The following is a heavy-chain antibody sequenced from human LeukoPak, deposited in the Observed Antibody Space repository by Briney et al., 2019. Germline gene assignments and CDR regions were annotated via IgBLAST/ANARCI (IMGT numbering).Heavy chain of an antibody. D-gene: IGHD5-12*01. CDR3: ARESRYSGYGTKAFDY. Sequence: GGSLRLSCAASGFTVSSNYMSWVRQAPGKGLEWVSVIYSGGSTYYADSVKGRFTISRDNAKNTLYLQMNSLRAEDTAVYYCARESRYSGYGTKAFDYWGQGTLVTVSS. J-gene: IGHJ4*02. V-gene: IGHV3-53*01. CDR2: IYSGGST. CDR1: GFTVSSNY.